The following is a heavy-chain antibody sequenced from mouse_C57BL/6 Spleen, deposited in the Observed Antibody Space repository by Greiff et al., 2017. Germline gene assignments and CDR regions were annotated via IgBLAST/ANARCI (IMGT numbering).Heavy chain of an antibody. Sequence: QVQLKESGPGLLQSSQTLSLTCSFSGFSLSTSGMGVSWIRQPSGKGLEWLAHIYWDDDKRYNPSLKSRRTNSKDTSRNQVFLKITSVDTADTATYYCARGGRSYWYFDVWGTGTTVTVSS. J-gene: IGHJ1*03. CDR1: GFSLSTSGMG. CDR3: ARGGRSYWYFDV. V-gene: IGHV8-12*01. D-gene: IGHD1-1*02. CDR2: IYWDDDK.